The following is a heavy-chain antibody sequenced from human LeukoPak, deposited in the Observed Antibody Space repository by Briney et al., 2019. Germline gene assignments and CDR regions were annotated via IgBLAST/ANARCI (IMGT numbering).Heavy chain of an antibody. J-gene: IGHJ4*02. Sequence: ASVKVSCKASGYTFTSYGISWVRQAPGQGLEWMGGFDPEDGETIYAQKFQGRVAMTEDTSTDTAYMELSSLRSEDTAVYYCATDALGYYDRPFDYWGQGTLVTVSS. V-gene: IGHV1-24*01. CDR2: FDPEDGET. D-gene: IGHD3-22*01. CDR3: ATDALGYYDRPFDY. CDR1: GYTFTSYG.